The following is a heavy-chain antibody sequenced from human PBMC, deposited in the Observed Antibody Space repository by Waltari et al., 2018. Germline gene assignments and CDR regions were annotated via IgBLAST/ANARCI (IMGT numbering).Heavy chain of an antibody. V-gene: IGHV1-18*01. D-gene: IGHD3-22*01. Sequence: QVQLVQSGAEVKKPGTSVRGTRKASGSTFTNLGTNGVRQAPGQGLEWMGWISPYNGNADYEQKLQGRVTMTTDTSTKTAFLELRSLRADDTAVYYCARGGGPRTVVALTFDLWGQGTLVTVSS. CDR2: ISPYNGNA. CDR1: GSTFTNLG. J-gene: IGHJ4*02. CDR3: ARGGGPRTVVALTFDL.